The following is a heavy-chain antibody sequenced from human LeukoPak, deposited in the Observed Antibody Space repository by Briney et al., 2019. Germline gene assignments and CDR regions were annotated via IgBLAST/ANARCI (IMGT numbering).Heavy chain of an antibody. D-gene: IGHD4-17*01. Sequence: GGSLRLSCSASGFTFDDYAVSWFRQAPGKGLEWVGFIRSKAFGGTPEHAAPVRGRFTISRDDSKSIAYLQMNSLRTEDTAVYYCTRNTVTVHFVYWSQGTLVTVSS. CDR3: TRNTVTVHFVY. CDR2: IRSKAFGGTP. J-gene: IGHJ4*02. V-gene: IGHV3-49*03. CDR1: GFTFDDYA.